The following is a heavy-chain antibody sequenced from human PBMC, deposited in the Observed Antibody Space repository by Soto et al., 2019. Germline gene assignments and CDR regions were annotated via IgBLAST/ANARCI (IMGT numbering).Heavy chain of an antibody. V-gene: IGHV3-73*01. Sequence: PRWSLRLSCAASGFTFSGSAMHWFRQASGKGLEWVGRIRSKANSYATAYAASVKGRFTISRDDSKNTAYLQMNSLKTEDTAVYYCTREIKGTTAPYYYYGMDVWGQGTTVTVSS. D-gene: IGHD4-4*01. J-gene: IGHJ6*02. CDR2: IRSKANSYAT. CDR1: GFTFSGSA. CDR3: TREIKGTTAPYYYYGMDV.